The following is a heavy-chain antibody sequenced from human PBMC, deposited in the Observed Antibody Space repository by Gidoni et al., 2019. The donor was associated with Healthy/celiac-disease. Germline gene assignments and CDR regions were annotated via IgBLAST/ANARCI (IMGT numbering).Heavy chain of an antibody. CDR3: ASDPSNPPSNTFGGVIGTYYYYGMDV. Sequence: QVKLVESGGGGVEPGRSMRLSCAASGFTFSSYGMHWVRKARGKGLELVAVIWYDGSNKYYADSVQGRFTISRDNSKNTLYLQMNSLRAEDTAVYYCASDPSNPPSNTFGGVIGTYYYYGMDVWGQGTTVTVSS. CDR1: GFTFSSYG. CDR2: IWYDGSNK. V-gene: IGHV3-33*01. D-gene: IGHD3-16*02. J-gene: IGHJ6*02.